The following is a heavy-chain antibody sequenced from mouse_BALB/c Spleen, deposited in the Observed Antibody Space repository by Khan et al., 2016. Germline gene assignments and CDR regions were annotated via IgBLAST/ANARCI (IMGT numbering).Heavy chain of an antibody. D-gene: IGHD2-1*01. CDR3: ARSSRTRCNYLCDY. Sequence: QVQLKESGAELARPGASVKMSCTASAYTFTIYTMHWVKQRPAQSLEWIGYINPSSGHTNYNQKFKNQFTLTADKSSSTAYMQLSSLTSEDSAVYYCARSSRTRCNYLCDYGGQGTTLTVSS. J-gene: IGHJ2*01. CDR2: INPSSGHT. CDR1: AYTFTIYT. V-gene: IGHV1-4*01.